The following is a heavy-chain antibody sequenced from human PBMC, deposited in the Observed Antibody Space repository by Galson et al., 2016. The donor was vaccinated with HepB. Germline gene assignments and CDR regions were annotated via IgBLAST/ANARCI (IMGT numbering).Heavy chain of an antibody. V-gene: IGHV3-33*01. J-gene: IGHJ6*02. CDR3: ARDLIPSLAITGYYGMDV. CDR2: IWYDGSNK. Sequence: SLRLSCAASGFTFSSYGMHWVRQAPGKGLEWVAVIWYDGSNKYYADSVKGRFTISRDNSKNTLYLQMNSLRAEDTAVYYCARDLIPSLAITGYYGMDVWGQGTTVTVSS. CDR1: GFTFSSYG. D-gene: IGHD3-10*01.